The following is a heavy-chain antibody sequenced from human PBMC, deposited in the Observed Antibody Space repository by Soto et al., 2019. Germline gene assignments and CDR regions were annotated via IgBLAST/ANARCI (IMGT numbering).Heavy chain of an antibody. Sequence: GESLKISCKGSGYMFINYWISWVRQMPGKGLEWMGKIDPSDSYTNDSPSFQGHFTISVSTAINTAYLLCSSVAASDTARSDCARLRRRVIGSWATSHYFDHGGQGTLVTLYS. CDR3: ARLRRRVIGSWATSHYFDH. J-gene: IGHJ4*02. D-gene: IGHD3-10*01. V-gene: IGHV5-10-1*01. CDR2: IDPSDSYT. CDR1: GYMFINYW.